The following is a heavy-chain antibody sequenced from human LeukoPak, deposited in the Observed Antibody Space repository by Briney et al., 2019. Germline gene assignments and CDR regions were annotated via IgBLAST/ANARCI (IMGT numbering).Heavy chain of an antibody. CDR1: GYTFTGYY. CDR3: ARDTYQLPRWVVVRGVINAFDI. Sequence: ASVKVSCKASGYTFTGYYMHWVRQAPGQGLEWMGWINPNSGGTNYAQKLQGRVTMTTDTSTSTAYMELRSLRSDDTAVYYCARDTYQLPRWVVVRGVINAFDIWGQGTMVTVSS. V-gene: IGHV1-2*02. D-gene: IGHD3-10*01. CDR2: INPNSGGT. J-gene: IGHJ3*02.